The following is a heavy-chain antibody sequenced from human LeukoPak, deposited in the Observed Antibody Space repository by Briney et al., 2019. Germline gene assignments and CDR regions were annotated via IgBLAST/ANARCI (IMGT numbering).Heavy chain of an antibody. V-gene: IGHV3-30*04. CDR3: AKTYYYDSSGYYAFDI. CDR1: GFTFSSYA. J-gene: IGHJ3*02. Sequence: GGSLRLSCAASGFTFSSYAMHWVRQAPGKGLEWVAVISYDGSNKYYADSVKGRFTISRDNSKNTLYLQMNSLRAEDTAVYYCAKTYYYDSSGYYAFDIWGQGTMVTVSS. D-gene: IGHD3-22*01. CDR2: ISYDGSNK.